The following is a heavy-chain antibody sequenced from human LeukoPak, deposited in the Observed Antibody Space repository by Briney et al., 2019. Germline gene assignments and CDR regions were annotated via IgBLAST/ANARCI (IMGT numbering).Heavy chain of an antibody. D-gene: IGHD2-21*02. CDR1: GGSISSGSYY. CDR3: ARDSYCGGDCYDYYYGMDV. J-gene: IGHJ6*02. V-gene: IGHV4-61*02. Sequence: PSETLSLICTVSGGSISSGSYYWSWIPQPAGKGLGWIGRIYTSRSTNYNPSLKSRVTISVDTPKNQFSLKLSSVTAADTAVYYCARDSYCGGDCYDYYYGMDVWGQGTTVTVSS. CDR2: IYTSRST.